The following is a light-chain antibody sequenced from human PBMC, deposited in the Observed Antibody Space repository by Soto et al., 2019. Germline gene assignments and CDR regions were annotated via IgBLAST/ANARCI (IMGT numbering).Light chain of an antibody. V-gene: IGLV2-14*01. CDR3: SSYTSSSTVV. J-gene: IGLJ2*01. Sequence: QSALTQPASVSGSPGQSITISRTGTSSDVGGYNYVSWYQQHPGKAPKLMIYDVSNRPSGVSNRFSGSKSGNTASLTISGLQAEDEADYYCSSYTSSSTVVFGGETKLTVL. CDR2: DVS. CDR1: SSDVGGYNY.